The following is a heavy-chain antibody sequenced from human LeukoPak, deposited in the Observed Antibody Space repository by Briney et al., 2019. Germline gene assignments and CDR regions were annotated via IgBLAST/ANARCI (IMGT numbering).Heavy chain of an antibody. Sequence: SETLSLTCTVSGGSINNYYWSWIRQPPGKGPEWIGYIYYSGTTSYNPSLTSRVTISIDTSKNQFSPKLTSVTAADTAVYYCARHDPSKNGAYDIWGQGAMVTVSS. CDR2: IYYSGTT. D-gene: IGHD4-11*01. CDR3: ARHDPSKNGAYDI. J-gene: IGHJ3*02. V-gene: IGHV4-59*08. CDR1: GGSINNYY.